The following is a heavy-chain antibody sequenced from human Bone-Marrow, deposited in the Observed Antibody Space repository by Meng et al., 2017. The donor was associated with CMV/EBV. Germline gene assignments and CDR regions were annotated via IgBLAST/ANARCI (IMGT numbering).Heavy chain of an antibody. CDR2: IKQDGSEK. V-gene: IGHV3-7*01. Sequence: SCKASGYTFTSYGISWVRQAPGQGLEWVANIKQDGSEKYYVDSVKGRFTISRDNAKNSLYLQMNSLRAEDTAVYYCAREGIETTFDYWGQGKLVTVSS. CDR1: GYTFTSYG. D-gene: IGHD1-7*01. CDR3: AREGIETTFDY. J-gene: IGHJ4*02.